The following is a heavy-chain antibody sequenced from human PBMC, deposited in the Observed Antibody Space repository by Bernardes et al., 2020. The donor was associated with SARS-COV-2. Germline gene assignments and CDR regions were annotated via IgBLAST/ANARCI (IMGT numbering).Heavy chain of an antibody. CDR2: FDPEDGET. J-gene: IGHJ5*02. D-gene: IGHD6-19*01. CDR3: ATVPPFISGWYLSVHPNWFDP. V-gene: IGHV1-24*01. Sequence: ASVKAFCKVSGYTLTALSMPWVRQAPGQGLEWMGGFDPEDGETIYAQKFQGRVTMTEDTSTDTGYMELSSLRSEDTAVYYCATVPPFISGWYLSVHPNWFDPWGQGTLVTVSS. CDR1: GYTLTALS.